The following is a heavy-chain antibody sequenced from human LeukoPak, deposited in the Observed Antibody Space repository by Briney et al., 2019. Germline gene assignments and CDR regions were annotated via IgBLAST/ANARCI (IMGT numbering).Heavy chain of an antibody. CDR1: GFTFSDYA. Sequence: GGSLRLSCAASGFTFSDYAMNWVRQAPGKGLEWVSYMSSTNEIQYADSVKGRFTICREKAKNPLYLQMNSLTAEDTAVYYCARDHDWAFDYWGQGTVVTVSS. CDR2: MSSTNEI. V-gene: IGHV3-69-1*01. J-gene: IGHJ4*02. CDR3: ARDHDWAFDY. D-gene: IGHD3-9*01.